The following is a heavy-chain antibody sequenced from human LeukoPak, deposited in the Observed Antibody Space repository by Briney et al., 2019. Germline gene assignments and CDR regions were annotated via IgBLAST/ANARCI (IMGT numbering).Heavy chain of an antibody. CDR3: ARDKDPYVFGPEAFDI. Sequence: PGGSLRLSCAASRFTFSSYEMNWVRQAPGKGLEWVSYISSSGSTIYYADSVKGRFTISRDNAKNSLFLQMNSLRAEDTAVYYCARDKDPYVFGPEAFDIWGQGTMVTVSS. D-gene: IGHD3-10*02. CDR2: ISSSGSTI. CDR1: RFTFSSYE. V-gene: IGHV3-48*03. J-gene: IGHJ3*02.